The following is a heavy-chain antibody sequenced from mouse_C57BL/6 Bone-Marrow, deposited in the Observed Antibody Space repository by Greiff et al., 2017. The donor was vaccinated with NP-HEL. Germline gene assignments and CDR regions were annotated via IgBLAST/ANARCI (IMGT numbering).Heavy chain of an antibody. CDR3: ARSNYGSSYRFAY. V-gene: IGHV1-69*01. CDR1: GYTFTSYW. D-gene: IGHD1-1*01. Sequence: QVQLQQPGAELVMLGASVKLSCKASGYTFTSYWMHWVKQRPGQGLEWIGEIDPSDSYTNYNQKFKGKSTLTVDKSSSTAYMQLSSLTSEDSAVYYCARSNYGSSYRFAYWGQGTLVTVSA. J-gene: IGHJ3*01. CDR2: IDPSDSYT.